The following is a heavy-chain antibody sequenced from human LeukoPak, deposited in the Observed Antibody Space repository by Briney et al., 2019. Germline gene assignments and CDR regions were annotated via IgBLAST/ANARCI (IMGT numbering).Heavy chain of an antibody. J-gene: IGHJ4*02. CDR3: ARTAPLGGYFDY. CDR1: GGSISSYY. V-gene: IGHV4-59*08. Sequence: PSETLSLTCTVSGGSISSYYWSWIRQPPGEGLEWIGYIYYSGSTNYNPSLKSRVTISVDTSKNQFSLMLSSVTAADTAVYYCARTAPLGGYFDYWGQGTLVTVSS. D-gene: IGHD3-16*01. CDR2: IYYSGST.